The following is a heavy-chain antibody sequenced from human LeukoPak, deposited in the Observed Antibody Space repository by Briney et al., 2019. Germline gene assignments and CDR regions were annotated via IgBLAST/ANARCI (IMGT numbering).Heavy chain of an antibody. CDR1: GFTFSSHH. CDR3: AKEGGSWNDIIDY. Sequence: PGGSLRLSCVASGFTFSSHHMNWVRQTPGKGLEWVSTLSGSGGSTYYTDSVKGRFTISRDNSKNTLYLQMNSLRAEDTAVYYCAKEGGSWNDIIDYWGQGTLVTVSS. J-gene: IGHJ4*02. V-gene: IGHV3-23*01. D-gene: IGHD1-1*01. CDR2: LSGSGGST.